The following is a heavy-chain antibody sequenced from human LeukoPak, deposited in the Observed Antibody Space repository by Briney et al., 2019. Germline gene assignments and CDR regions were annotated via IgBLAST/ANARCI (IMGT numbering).Heavy chain of an antibody. Sequence: PGGSLRLSCAASGFTFSSYSMNWVRQAPGKGLEWVSSISSSSSYIYYADSVKGRFTISRDNAKNSLYLQMNSLRAEDTAVYYCARAERGWYDSSGYAFDYWGQGTPVTVSS. D-gene: IGHD3-22*01. CDR2: ISSSSSYI. V-gene: IGHV3-21*01. CDR3: ARAERGWYDSSGYAFDY. CDR1: GFTFSSYS. J-gene: IGHJ4*02.